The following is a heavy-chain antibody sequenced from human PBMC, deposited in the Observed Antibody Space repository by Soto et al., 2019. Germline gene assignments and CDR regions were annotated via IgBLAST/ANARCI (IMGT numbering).Heavy chain of an antibody. D-gene: IGHD2-21*01. Sequence: QVQLVQSGAEVKKPGSSVKVSCKASGGTLSSYASRWVRQAPGQGLEWMGGIIPIIGTANYAQKFQGRVTITADDSTSTAYMELSSLRSEDKAWYYCARGEFRFDPWGQGTLVTVSS. V-gene: IGHV1-69*01. CDR3: ARGEFRFDP. CDR2: IIPIIGTA. CDR1: GGTLSSYA. J-gene: IGHJ5*02.